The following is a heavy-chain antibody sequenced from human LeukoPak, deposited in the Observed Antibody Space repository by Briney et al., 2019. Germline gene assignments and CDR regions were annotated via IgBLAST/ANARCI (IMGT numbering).Heavy chain of an antibody. D-gene: IGHD3-3*01. Sequence: SETLSLTCIVSGGSTSGGNYYWGWIRRPPGKGLEWIGGISSSGNTYYNPSLKSRITISVDTSKNHFSLKLSSVTAADTAVYYCARLGAGPTYYDFWSGYSSFYFDIWGQGTMVTVSS. CDR1: GGSTSGGNYY. V-gene: IGHV4-39*02. J-gene: IGHJ3*02. CDR2: ISSSGNT. CDR3: ARLGAGPTYYDFWSGYSSFYFDI.